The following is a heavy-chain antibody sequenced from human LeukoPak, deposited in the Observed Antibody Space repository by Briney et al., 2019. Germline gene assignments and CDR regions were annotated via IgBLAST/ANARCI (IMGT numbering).Heavy chain of an antibody. V-gene: IGHV3-7*01. J-gene: IGHJ6*03. CDR1: GFTFSSYW. CDR2: IKQDGSEK. CDR3: AKGDGGSGSYMDV. D-gene: IGHD3-10*01. Sequence: GGSLRLSCAASGFTFSSYWMSWVRQAPGKGLEWVANIKQDGSEKYYVDSVKGRFTISRDNAKNSLYLQMNSLRAEDTAVYYCAKGDGGSGSYMDVWGKGTTVTISS.